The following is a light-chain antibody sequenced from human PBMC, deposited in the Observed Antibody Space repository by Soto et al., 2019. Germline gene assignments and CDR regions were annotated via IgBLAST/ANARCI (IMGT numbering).Light chain of an antibody. CDR1: QSISSY. CDR2: AAS. Sequence: DIQMTQSPSSLSASVGDRVTITCRASQSISSYLTWYQQKPGKAPNLLIYAASTLQSGVPSRFSGNGSATDFALTISSLQPEDFSTYDCQQSYATPRTFGPGTKVDIK. CDR3: QQSYATPRT. V-gene: IGKV1-39*01. J-gene: IGKJ3*01.